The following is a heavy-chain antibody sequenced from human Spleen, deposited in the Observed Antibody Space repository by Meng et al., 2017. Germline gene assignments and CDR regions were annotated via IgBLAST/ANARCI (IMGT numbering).Heavy chain of an antibody. CDR1: GFTFSRSW. D-gene: IGHD7-27*01. Sequence: GGSLRLSCAASGFTFSRSWMTWVPQAPGKGLEWVANIKEDGSQKYYVDSVKGRFTISRDNAKNSLFLQLNSLRAEDTAVYYGATDHWGPFYWGQGTLVTVSS. CDR3: ATDHWGPFY. J-gene: IGHJ4*02. V-gene: IGHV3-7*04. CDR2: IKEDGSQK.